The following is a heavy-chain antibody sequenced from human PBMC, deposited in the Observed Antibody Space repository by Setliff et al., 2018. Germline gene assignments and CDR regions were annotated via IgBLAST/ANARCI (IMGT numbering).Heavy chain of an antibody. V-gene: IGHV3-74*01. CDR3: TRDIVVFTDIDYYYSGMDV. CDR1: GFAFNTYW. Sequence: GGSLRLSCAASGFAFNTYWMHWVRQVPGKGLVWVARINGDGSVANYADAVKGRFTIPRDNAKNTLSLQMNTLKAEDTAVYYCTRDIVVFTDIDYYYSGMDVWGQGTTVTVSS. CDR2: INGDGSVA. D-gene: IGHD2-21*01. J-gene: IGHJ6*02.